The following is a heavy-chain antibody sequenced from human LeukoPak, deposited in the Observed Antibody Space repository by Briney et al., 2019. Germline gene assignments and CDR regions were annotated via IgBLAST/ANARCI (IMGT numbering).Heavy chain of an antibody. CDR1: GFTFSSYA. D-gene: IGHD6-6*01. V-gene: IGHV3-23*01. Sequence: GGSLRLSCAASGFTFSSYAMSWVRQAPGKGLEWVSAISGSGGSTYYADSVKGRFTISRDNSKNTLCLQMNSLRAEDTAVYYCAKCSSSSPYYYGMDVWGQGTTVTVSS. J-gene: IGHJ6*02. CDR2: ISGSGGST. CDR3: AKCSSSSPYYYGMDV.